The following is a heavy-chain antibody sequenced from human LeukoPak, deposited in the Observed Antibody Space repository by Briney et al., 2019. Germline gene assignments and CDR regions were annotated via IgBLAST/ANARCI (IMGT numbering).Heavy chain of an antibody. Sequence: GGSLRLSCAASGFTFSSYDMHWVRQAPGKGLEWVAFIRYDGSNKYYADSVRGRFTISRDNSKNTLYLQMNSLRAEDTAVYFCAKGSKAVLFTRDHYMDVWGKGTTVTISS. CDR3: AKGSKAVLFTRDHYMDV. D-gene: IGHD6-19*01. CDR2: IRYDGSNK. CDR1: GFTFSSYD. V-gene: IGHV3-30*02. J-gene: IGHJ6*03.